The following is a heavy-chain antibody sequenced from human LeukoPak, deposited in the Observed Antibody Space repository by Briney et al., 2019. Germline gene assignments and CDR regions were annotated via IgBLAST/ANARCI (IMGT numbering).Heavy chain of an antibody. CDR1: GFTFSSYA. CDR2: ISYDGSNK. V-gene: IGHV3-30-3*01. CDR3: ASYNSYYYDSSGYYSL. D-gene: IGHD3-22*01. J-gene: IGHJ4*02. Sequence: GGSLRLSCAASGFTFSSYAMHWVRQAPGKGLEWVAVISYDGSNKYYADSVKGRFTISRDNSKNTLYLQMNSLRAEDTAVYYCASYNSYYYDSSGYYSLWGQGTLVTVSS.